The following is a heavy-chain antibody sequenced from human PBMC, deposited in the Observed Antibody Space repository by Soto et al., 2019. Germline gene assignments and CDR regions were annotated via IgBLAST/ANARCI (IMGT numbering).Heavy chain of an antibody. J-gene: IGHJ4*02. V-gene: IGHV1-69*13. CDR1: GGTFSSYA. Sequence: GASVKVSCKASGGTFSSYAISWVRQAPGQGLEWMGGIIPIFGTANYAQKFQGRVTITADESTSTAYMELSSLRSEDTAVYYCARGLDLSNPFDYWGQGTLVTVSS. CDR2: IIPIFGTA. CDR3: ARGLDLSNPFDY.